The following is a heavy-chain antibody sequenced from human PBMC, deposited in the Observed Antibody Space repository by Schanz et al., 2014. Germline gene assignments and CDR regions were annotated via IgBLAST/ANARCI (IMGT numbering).Heavy chain of an antibody. J-gene: IGHJ4*02. V-gene: IGHV3-48*01. D-gene: IGHD6-13*01. CDR1: GFTVSNSY. CDR3: ARSGSSNWYFFDY. CDR2: ISRSSSTI. Sequence: DVQLVDSGGGLVQPGGSLRLSCAASGFTVSNSYIHWVRQAPGKGLEWVSYISRSSSTIYYADSVRGRFTISRDNAKNSLYLQMNSLRAEDTAVYYCARSGSSNWYFFDYWGQGTLVTVSS.